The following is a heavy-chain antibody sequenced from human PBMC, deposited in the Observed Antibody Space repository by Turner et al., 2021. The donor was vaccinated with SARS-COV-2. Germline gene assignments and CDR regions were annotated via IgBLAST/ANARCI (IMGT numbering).Heavy chain of an antibody. Sequence: QVQLVQSGAEVKKPGASVKVSCKASGYTFTSYDINWVRQATGQGLEWMGLMNPDSSNTAYAQKFQGRVTITRNTSISKAYMELSSLRSEDTAVYYCARGGYCSSTSCSPYWYFDLWGRGTLVTVSS. D-gene: IGHD2-2*01. V-gene: IGHV1-8*03. J-gene: IGHJ2*01. CDR3: ARGGYCSSTSCSPYWYFDL. CDR1: GYTFTSYD. CDR2: MNPDSSNT.